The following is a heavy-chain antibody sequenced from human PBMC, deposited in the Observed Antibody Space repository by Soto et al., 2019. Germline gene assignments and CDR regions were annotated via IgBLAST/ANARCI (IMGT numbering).Heavy chain of an antibody. V-gene: IGHV3-7*04. Sequence: PGGSLRLSCEISGFLFSSYWMSWVRQAPGKGLEWVAHINQDGNEKYYVDSVKGRFTISRDNAKNSLYLQMNTLRAEDTAVYYCVRDYDDNGWGAYWGQGTLVTGSS. CDR2: INQDGNEK. D-gene: IGHD3-16*01. CDR3: VRDYDDNGWGAY. CDR1: GFLFSSYW. J-gene: IGHJ4*02.